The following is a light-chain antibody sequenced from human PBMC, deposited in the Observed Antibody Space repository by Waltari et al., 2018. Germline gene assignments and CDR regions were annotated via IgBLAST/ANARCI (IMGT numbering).Light chain of an antibody. CDR1: QNIGGS. CDR3: HQSNTVPRT. J-gene: IGKJ2*01. CDR2: YGS. V-gene: IGKV6-21*02. Sequence: EIVLTQSPDFQSVTPKETVTITCRASQNIGGSLHWYQQKPDQSPKLLIKYGSQSISGVPSRFSGSGSGTEFTLTINSLEAEDAATYYCHQSNTVPRTFGQGTKLEIK.